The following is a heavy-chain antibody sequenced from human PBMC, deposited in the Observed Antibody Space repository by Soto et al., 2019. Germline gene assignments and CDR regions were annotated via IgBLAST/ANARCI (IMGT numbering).Heavy chain of an antibody. D-gene: IGHD2-15*01. CDR3: ARSGLPDPVVVVGHTPFDP. V-gene: IGHV1-18*01. CDR1: GYTFTNYD. Sequence: QVQLVQSGAEVKKPGASVKVSCKASGYTFTNYDINWVRQAPGLGLEWMGWISAYNGDTNYAQKLQGRVTMTTDTSTSTAYMELRSLRSDDTAVYYCARSGLPDPVVVVGHTPFDPWGQGTLVTVSS. J-gene: IGHJ5*02. CDR2: ISAYNGDT.